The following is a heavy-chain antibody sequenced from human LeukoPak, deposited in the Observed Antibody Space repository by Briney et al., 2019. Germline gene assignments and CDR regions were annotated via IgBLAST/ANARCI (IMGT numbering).Heavy chain of an antibody. CDR2: IGTAGDT. J-gene: IGHJ3*02. D-gene: IGHD3-16*01. CDR3: ARDRTWGGAFDI. CDR1: GFTFSSYD. V-gene: IGHV3-13*01. Sequence: GGSLRLSCAASGFTFSSYDMHWVRQPTGKGLEWVSAIGTAGDTYYPGSVKGRFTLSRENAKNSLYLQMNSLRADDTAVYYCARDRTWGGAFDIWGQGTMVTVSS.